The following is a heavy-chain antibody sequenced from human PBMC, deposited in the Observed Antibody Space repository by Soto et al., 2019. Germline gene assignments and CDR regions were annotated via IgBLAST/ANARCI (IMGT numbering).Heavy chain of an antibody. CDR2: ISYDESTT. CDR3: ARGGANTAMAHDY. D-gene: IGHD5-18*01. J-gene: IGHJ4*02. CDR1: GFTFSRYW. V-gene: IGHV3-74*01. Sequence: GGSLRLSCLASGFTFSRYWMHWVRQAPGKGLVWVSRISYDESTTDYADSVKGRFTISRDSAKNTLYLQMNSLRAEDTAVYFCARGGANTAMAHDYWGQGTLVTVSS.